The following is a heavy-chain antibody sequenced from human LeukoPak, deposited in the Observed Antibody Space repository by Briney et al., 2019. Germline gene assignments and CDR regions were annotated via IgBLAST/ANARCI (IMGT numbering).Heavy chain of an antibody. J-gene: IGHJ4*02. V-gene: IGHV4-39*01. Sequence: SETLSLTCTVSGGSISSSSYYWGWIRQPPGNGLELIGSIYFSGSTAYSPSLKSRVNISVDTSKNQFSLKLSSVTAADTAVYFCASRPTTWGFFDSWGQGTLVTVSS. D-gene: IGHD4-17*01. CDR1: GGSISSSSYY. CDR2: IYFSGST. CDR3: ASRPTTWGFFDS.